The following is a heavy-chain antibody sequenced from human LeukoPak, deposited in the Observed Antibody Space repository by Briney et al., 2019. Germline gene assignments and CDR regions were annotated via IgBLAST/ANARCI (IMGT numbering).Heavy chain of an antibody. CDR1: GYTFTGYY. V-gene: IGHV1-2*02. CDR3: ARTDYDILTGYYMTAFDI. D-gene: IGHD3-9*01. CDR2: INPNSGGT. Sequence: GASVKVSCKASGYTFTGYYMHWVRQAPGQGLEWMGWINPNSGGTNYARKFQGRVTMTRDTSISTAYMELSRLRSDDTAVYYCARTDYDILTGYYMTAFDIWGQGTMVTVSS. J-gene: IGHJ3*02.